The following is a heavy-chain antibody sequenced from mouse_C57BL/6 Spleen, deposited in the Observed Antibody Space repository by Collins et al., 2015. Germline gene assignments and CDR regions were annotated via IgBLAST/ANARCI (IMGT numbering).Heavy chain of an antibody. CDR2: INTETGEP. D-gene: IGHD1-1*02. CDR3: ARSMDLAWFAY. Sequence: QIQLVQSGPELKKPGETVKISCKASGYTFTDYSMHWVKQAPGKGLKWMGWINTETGEPTYADDFKGRFAFSLETSASTAYLQINNLKNEDTATYFCARSMDLAWFAYWGQGTLVTVSA. CDR1: GYTFTDYS. V-gene: IGHV9-2-1*01. J-gene: IGHJ3*01.